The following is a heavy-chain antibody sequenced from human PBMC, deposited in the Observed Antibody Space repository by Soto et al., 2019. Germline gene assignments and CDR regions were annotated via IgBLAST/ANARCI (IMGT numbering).Heavy chain of an antibody. CDR3: ARSHDYYDARGYVSKRFDY. J-gene: IGHJ4*02. Sequence: QVQLQEAGPGLVKPSQTLSLTCTVSGGSISSGDYYWSWIRQPPGKGLEWIAYIYYSGSTYYNPSLKSRVTKAVDTSTNQFSLKLSSVTAADAAVYYCARSHDYYDARGYVSKRFDYWGQGTLVTVSS. CDR2: IYYSGST. V-gene: IGHV4-30-4*01. CDR1: GGSISSGDYY. D-gene: IGHD3-22*01.